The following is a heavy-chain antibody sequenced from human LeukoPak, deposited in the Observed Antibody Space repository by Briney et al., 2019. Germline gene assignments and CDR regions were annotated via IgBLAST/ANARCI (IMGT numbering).Heavy chain of an antibody. CDR3: ARGPITMIVVALGAFDI. CDR2: INPNSGGT. V-gene: IGHV1-2*02. D-gene: IGHD3-22*01. Sequence: ASVKVSCKASGYTFTSYYMHWVRQAPGQGLEWMGWINPNSGGTNYAQKFQGRVTMTRDTSISTAYMELSRLRSDDTAVYYCARGPITMIVVALGAFDIWGQGTMVTVSS. J-gene: IGHJ3*02. CDR1: GYTFTSYY.